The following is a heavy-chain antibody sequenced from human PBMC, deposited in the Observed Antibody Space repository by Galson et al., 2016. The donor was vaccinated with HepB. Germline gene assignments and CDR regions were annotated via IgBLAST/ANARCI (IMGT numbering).Heavy chain of an antibody. CDR1: GYTFTNYA. J-gene: IGHJ3*02. V-gene: IGHV1-3*04. D-gene: IGHD1-26*01. Sequence: SVKVSCKASGYTFTNYAMHWVRQAPGQRLEWMGWINTGSQDTKYSQKFQGRVTITRDTSASTAFMELSSLRSEDTAVFYCARVLDGIVGTTRAAFDIWGQGTMVTVSS. CDR3: ARVLDGIVGTTRAAFDI. CDR2: INTGSQDT.